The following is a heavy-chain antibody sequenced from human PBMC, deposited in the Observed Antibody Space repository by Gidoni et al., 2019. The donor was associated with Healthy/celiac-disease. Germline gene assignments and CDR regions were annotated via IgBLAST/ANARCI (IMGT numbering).Heavy chain of an antibody. Sequence: QVQLVASGGGLVQPGRSLRLSCASSGFTFSSYGMHWVRQAPGKGLEWVAVISYDGSNKYYADSVKGRFTISRENSKNTLYLQMNSLRDEDTAVYYCAKDHYDSSGYLNYWGQGTLVTVSS. J-gene: IGHJ4*02. CDR3: AKDHYDSSGYLNY. V-gene: IGHV3-30*18. CDR1: GFTFSSYG. D-gene: IGHD3-22*01. CDR2: ISYDGSNK.